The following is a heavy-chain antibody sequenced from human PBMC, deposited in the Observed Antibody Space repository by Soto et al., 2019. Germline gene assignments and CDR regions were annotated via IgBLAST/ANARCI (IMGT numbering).Heavy chain of an antibody. D-gene: IGHD2-15*01. Sequence: QLQLQESGSGLVKPSQTLSLTCAVSGGSISSGGYSWSWIRQPPGKGLEWIGYIYHSGSTYYNPSLKSRVTITVDRSKNQFYLKLSSVTAADTAVYYCARGRLVVAATPDWYFDLWGRGTLVTVSS. J-gene: IGHJ2*01. CDR2: IYHSGST. CDR3: ARGRLVVAATPDWYFDL. V-gene: IGHV4-30-2*01. CDR1: GGSISSGGYS.